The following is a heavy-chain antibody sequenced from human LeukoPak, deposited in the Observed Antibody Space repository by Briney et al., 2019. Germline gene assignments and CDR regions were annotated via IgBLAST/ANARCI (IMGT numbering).Heavy chain of an antibody. J-gene: IGHJ4*02. CDR2: IKSYESRT. D-gene: IGHD6-19*01. V-gene: IGHV3-74*01. CDR1: GFTFSSYW. CDR3: AKDLAGWLVPGFDY. Sequence: GGSLRLSCAASGFTFSSYWMHWVRQVPVKGLVWVSRIKSYESRTRNADSVKGRFTISRDNSKNTLYLQMNSLRAEDTAVYYCAKDLAGWLVPGFDYWGQGTLVTVSS.